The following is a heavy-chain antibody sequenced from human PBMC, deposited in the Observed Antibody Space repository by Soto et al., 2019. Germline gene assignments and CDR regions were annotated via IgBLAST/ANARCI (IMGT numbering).Heavy chain of an antibody. CDR3: AYRLRYFDWPPDF. V-gene: IGHV1-69*02. J-gene: IGHJ4*02. D-gene: IGHD3-9*01. CDR2: IIPILGIA. Sequence: QVQLVQSGAEVKKPGSSVKVSCKASGGTFSSYTISWVRQAPGQGLEWMGRIIPILGIANYAQKFQGRVTSTIDXXTSTAYKEVSSLRSEGTAVYYRAYRLRYFDWPPDFRGQGTLGTVPS. CDR1: GGTFSSYT.